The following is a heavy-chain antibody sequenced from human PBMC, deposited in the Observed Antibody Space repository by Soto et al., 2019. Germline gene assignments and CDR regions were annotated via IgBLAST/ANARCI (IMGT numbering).Heavy chain of an antibody. CDR3: ACGDIVVVPAAISWFDP. Sequence: GASVKVSCKASGGTFSSYAISWVRQAPGQGLEWMGGIIPIFGTANYAQKFQGRVTITADKSTSTAYMELSSLRSEDTAVYYCACGDIVVVPAAISWFDPWGQGTLVTVS. J-gene: IGHJ5*02. CDR2: IIPIFGTA. CDR1: GGTFSSYA. D-gene: IGHD2-2*01. V-gene: IGHV1-69*06.